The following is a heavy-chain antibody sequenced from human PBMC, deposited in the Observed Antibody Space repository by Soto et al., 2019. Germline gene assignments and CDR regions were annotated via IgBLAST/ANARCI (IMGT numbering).Heavy chain of an antibody. CDR2: ISAYNGNT. J-gene: IGHJ5*02. Sequence: ASVKVSCKASGYTFTSYGISWVRQAPGQGLEWMGWISAYNGNTNYAQKLQGRVSMTTDTSTSTAYMELRSLRSDDTAVYFCARDRMGSTSCYGCSWFDPWGQGTLVTVSS. CDR1: GYTFTSYG. CDR3: ARDRMGSTSCYGCSWFDP. D-gene: IGHD2-2*01. V-gene: IGHV1-18*01.